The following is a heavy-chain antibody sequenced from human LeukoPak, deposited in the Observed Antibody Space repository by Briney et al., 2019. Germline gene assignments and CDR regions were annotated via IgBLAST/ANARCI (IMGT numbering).Heavy chain of an antibody. CDR2: INIGGTNT. CDR3: ATDGGGFDT. D-gene: IGHD6-25*01. Sequence: GGSLRLSCAASGFTFNDYYMSWIRQAPGKGLEWLSYINIGGTNTHYADSVKGRFTISRDNAKKSLYLEMSNLRAEDTAVYYCATDGGGFDTWGQGVLVTVSS. CDR1: GFTFNDYY. J-gene: IGHJ5*02. V-gene: IGHV3-11*01.